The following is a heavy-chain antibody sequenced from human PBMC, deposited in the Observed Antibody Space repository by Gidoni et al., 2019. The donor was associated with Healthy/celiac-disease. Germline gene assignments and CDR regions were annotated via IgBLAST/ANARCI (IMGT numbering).Heavy chain of an antibody. V-gene: IGHV3-15*01. CDR2: IKSKTDGGTT. D-gene: IGHD2-15*01. CDR1: GATFSNAW. Sequence: EVQLVESGGGLVKPGGSLRRSCAASGATFSNAWMSWVRQAPGKGLEWVGRIKSKTDGGTTDYAAPLKGRFTISRDDSKNTLYLQMNSLKTEDTAVYYCTTGGAVAATISWFDPWGQGTLVTVSS. CDR3: TTGGAVAATISWFDP. J-gene: IGHJ5*02.